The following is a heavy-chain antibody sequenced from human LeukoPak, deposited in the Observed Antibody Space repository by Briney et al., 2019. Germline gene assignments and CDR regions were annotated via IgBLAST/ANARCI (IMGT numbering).Heavy chain of an antibody. V-gene: IGHV3-48*03. CDR3: ARRWPARDTVMVSTMIKWYFDL. D-gene: IGHD5-18*01. Sequence: LSGGSLRLSCAASGFTFSSYEMNWVRQAPGKGLEWVSYISSSGSTIYYADSVKGRFTISRDNAKDSLYLQMNSLRAEDTAVYYCARRWPARDTVMVSTMIKWYFDLWGRGTLVTVSS. CDR1: GFTFSSYE. CDR2: ISSSGSTI. J-gene: IGHJ2*01.